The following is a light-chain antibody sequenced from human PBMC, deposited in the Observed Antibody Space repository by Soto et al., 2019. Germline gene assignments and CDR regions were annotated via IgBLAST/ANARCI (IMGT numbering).Light chain of an antibody. Sequence: EVMLTQSPGTLSLSPGERATLSCRARQSVSRNSLAWYQQKSGQAPRLLIYGASNRATGIPARFSGSGSGTDFTLTIRRLEPEDFAVYYCQQSDTSPRTFGQGTKVEFK. V-gene: IGKV3-20*01. CDR1: QSVSRNS. CDR3: QQSDTSPRT. J-gene: IGKJ1*01. CDR2: GAS.